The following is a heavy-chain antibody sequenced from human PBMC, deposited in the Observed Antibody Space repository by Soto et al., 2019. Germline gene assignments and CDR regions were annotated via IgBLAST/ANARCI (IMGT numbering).Heavy chain of an antibody. CDR2: IYYSGSA. V-gene: IGHV4-61*08. CDR1: GGSISSGGYY. Sequence: SETLSLTCTVSGGSISSGGYYWSWIRQPPGKGLEWIGNIYYSGSANYDPSLRSRVTISLNTSKNQFSLNLNSVTAADTAIYYCARWTYCGGDCYWLDFWGQGTLVTVSS. J-gene: IGHJ4*02. CDR3: ARWTYCGGDCYWLDF. D-gene: IGHD2-21*02.